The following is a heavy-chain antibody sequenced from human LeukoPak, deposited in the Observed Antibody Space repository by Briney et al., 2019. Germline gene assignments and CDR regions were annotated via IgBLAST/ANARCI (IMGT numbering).Heavy chain of an antibody. D-gene: IGHD3-10*01. J-gene: IGHJ4*02. CDR3: ARSITMVRGVPPYY. CDR1: GYTFTGYY. Sequence: ASVKVSCKASGYTFTGYYMHWVRQAPGQGLEWMGWINPNSGGTNYAQKFQGRVTMTRNTSISTAYMELSSLRSEDTAVYYCARSITMVRGVPPYYWGQGTLVTVSS. CDR2: INPNSGGT. V-gene: IGHV1-2*02.